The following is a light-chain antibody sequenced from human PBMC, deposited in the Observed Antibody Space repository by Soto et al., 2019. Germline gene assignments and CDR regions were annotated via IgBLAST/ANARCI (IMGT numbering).Light chain of an antibody. CDR3: QQYISSPLT. CDR1: QSVSNNY. Sequence: EIVLTQPPGTLSLSPGERATLSCRASQSVSNNYLAWYQQKPGQAPRLVIYGASNRATGIPDRFSASGSGTDFTLTISRLEPEDFAVYYCQQYISSPLTFGQGTKVDIK. J-gene: IGKJ1*01. CDR2: GAS. V-gene: IGKV3-20*01.